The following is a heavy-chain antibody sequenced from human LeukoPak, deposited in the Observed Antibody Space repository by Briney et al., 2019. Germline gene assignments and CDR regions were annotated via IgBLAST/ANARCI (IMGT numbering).Heavy chain of an antibody. CDR2: ISSSGRYI. Sequence: GGSLRLSCAASGFTFSTYSMNWVRQAPGKGLEWVSSISSSGRYIYYADSVEGRFTVSRDNAENSLYLQMNSLRAENTAVYYCAKDEGPYDFWSGYYNPAEYFQHWGQGTLVTVSS. J-gene: IGHJ1*01. V-gene: IGHV3-21*01. CDR1: GFTFSTYS. CDR3: AKDEGPYDFWSGYYNPAEYFQH. D-gene: IGHD3-3*01.